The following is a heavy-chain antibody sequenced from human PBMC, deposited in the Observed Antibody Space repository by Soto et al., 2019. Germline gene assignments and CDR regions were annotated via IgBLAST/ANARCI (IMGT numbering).Heavy chain of an antibody. CDR3: ARVYYYDSSALLDP. CDR1: GFTFSSYS. D-gene: IGHD3-22*01. CDR2: ITSSSSTL. J-gene: IGHJ5*02. Sequence: GGSLRLSCAASGFTFSSYSMSWVRQAPGKGLEWVSYITSSSSTLYYADSVEGRFTISRDNAKNSLYLQMNSLRDEDTAVYYCARVYYYDSSALLDPWGQGTLVTVSS. V-gene: IGHV3-48*02.